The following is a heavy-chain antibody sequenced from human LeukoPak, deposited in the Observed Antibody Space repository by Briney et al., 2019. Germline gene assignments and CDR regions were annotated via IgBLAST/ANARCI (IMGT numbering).Heavy chain of an antibody. Sequence: SETLSLTCTVSGGSISSYYWSWIRQPPGKGLEWIGYIYYSGSTNYNPSLKSRVTISVDTSKNQFSLKLSSVTAADPAVYSCARDPTYYDILTGYAPPGSFDFWGQGTLVTVSS. V-gene: IGHV4-59*12. D-gene: IGHD3-9*01. CDR3: ARDPTYYDILTGYAPPGSFDF. CDR2: IYYSGST. CDR1: GGSISSYY. J-gene: IGHJ4*02.